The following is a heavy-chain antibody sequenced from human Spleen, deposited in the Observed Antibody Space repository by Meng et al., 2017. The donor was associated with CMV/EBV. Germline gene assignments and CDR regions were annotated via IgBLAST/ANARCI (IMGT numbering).Heavy chain of an antibody. V-gene: IGHV4-34*01. CDR1: GGFFSGYY. CDR2: INHSGST. D-gene: IGHD3-10*01. J-gene: IGHJ4*02. Sequence: SETLSLTCAVYGGFFSGYYWSWIRRPPGKGLEWIGEINHSGSTNYNPSLKSRVTISVDTSKNQFSLKLSSVTAADTAVYYCASVHYGSGSYCPYWGQGTLVTVSS. CDR3: ASVHYGSGSYCPY.